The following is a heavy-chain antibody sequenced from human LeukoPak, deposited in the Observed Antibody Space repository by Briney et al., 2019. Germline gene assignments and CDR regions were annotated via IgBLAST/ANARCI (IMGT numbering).Heavy chain of an antibody. CDR2: IYYSGST. CDR1: GGSISSGGYY. V-gene: IGHV4-31*03. Sequence: PSETLSLTCTVSGGSISSGGYYWSWIRQHPGKGLEWIGYIYYSGSTYHNPSLKSRVTISVDTSKNQFSLKLSSVTAADTAVYYCARARGLRSHPFDYWGQGTLVTVSS. CDR3: ARARGLRSHPFDY. J-gene: IGHJ4*02. D-gene: IGHD3-3*01.